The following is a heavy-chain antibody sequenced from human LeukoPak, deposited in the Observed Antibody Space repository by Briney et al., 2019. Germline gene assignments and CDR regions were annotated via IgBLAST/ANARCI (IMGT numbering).Heavy chain of an antibody. Sequence: PGGSLRLSCAASGFTFRSYWMNWVRQAPGKGLEWVANIKQDGSEKYYVDSVKGRFTISRDNAKNSLYLQMNSLRAEDTAVYYCARDNHDYVSPYYFDYWGQGTLVTVSS. J-gene: IGHJ4*02. D-gene: IGHD4-17*01. V-gene: IGHV3-7*01. CDR2: IKQDGSEK. CDR1: GFTFRSYW. CDR3: ARDNHDYVSPYYFDY.